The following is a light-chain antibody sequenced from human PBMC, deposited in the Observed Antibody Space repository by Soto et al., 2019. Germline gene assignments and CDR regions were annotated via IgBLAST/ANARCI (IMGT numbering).Light chain of an antibody. CDR1: SSNIGSNT. Sequence: QSVLTQPPSVSGTPGQRVTISCSGSSSNIGSNTVNWYQQLPGTAPKLLIYTNDQRPSGVPDRFSGSKSGTSASLAISGLQFEDEADYHCSSWDDNLDAEVFGAGTKLTVL. CDR2: TND. J-gene: IGLJ1*01. CDR3: SSWDDNLDAEV. V-gene: IGLV1-44*01.